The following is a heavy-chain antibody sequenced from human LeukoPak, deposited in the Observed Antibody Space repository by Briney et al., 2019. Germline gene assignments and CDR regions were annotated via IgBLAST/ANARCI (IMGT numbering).Heavy chain of an antibody. CDR2: ISSSGSTI. Sequence: GGSLRLSCAASGFTFSSYEMNWVRQAPGKGLEWVSYISSSGSTIYYADSVKGRFTISRDNAKNSLYLRMNSLRAEDTAVYYCARGLPLQPYDYWGQGTLVTVSS. V-gene: IGHV3-48*03. CDR1: GFTFSSYE. J-gene: IGHJ4*02. CDR3: ARGLPLQPYDY.